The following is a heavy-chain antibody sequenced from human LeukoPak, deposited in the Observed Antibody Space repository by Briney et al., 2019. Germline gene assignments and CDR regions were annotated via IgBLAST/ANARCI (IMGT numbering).Heavy chain of an antibody. V-gene: IGHV3-23*01. Sequence: GGSLRLSCTASGFTFRDLAMNWVRQAPGKGLEWVSTLSASGSIIYYADSVKGRFTISRDDSKNMLYLQMSSLRVDDTAVYYCAYLGLSSDWNDVPGPQIDHWGQGMLVSVSS. CDR3: AYLGLSSDWNDVPGPQIDH. D-gene: IGHD1-1*01. J-gene: IGHJ4*02. CDR2: LSASGSII. CDR1: GFTFRDLA.